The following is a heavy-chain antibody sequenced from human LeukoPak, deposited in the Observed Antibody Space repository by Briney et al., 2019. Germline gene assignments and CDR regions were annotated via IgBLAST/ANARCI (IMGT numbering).Heavy chain of an antibody. D-gene: IGHD6-13*01. CDR1: GFTFSSYA. CDR2: ISYDGSNK. J-gene: IGHJ4*02. CDR3: AKDQGIAADERRTV. Sequence: PGGSLRLSCAASGFTFSSYAMPWVRQAPGKGLEWVAVISYDGSNKYYADSVKGRFTISRDNSKNTLYLQMNSLRAEDTAVYYCAKDQGIAADERRTVWGQGTLVTVSS. V-gene: IGHV3-30-3*01.